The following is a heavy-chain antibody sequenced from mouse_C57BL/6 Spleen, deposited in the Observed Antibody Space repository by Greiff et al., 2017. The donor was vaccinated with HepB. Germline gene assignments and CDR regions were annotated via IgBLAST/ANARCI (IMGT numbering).Heavy chain of an antibody. CDR1: GFNIKDDY. Sequence: VQLQQSGAELVRPGASVKLSCTASGFNIKDDYMHWVKQRPEQGLEWIGWIDPENGDTEYASKFQGKATITADTSSNTAYLHLSSLTSDDTSVYYCTTFYAMDYWGQGPSVTVSS. CDR2: IDPENGDT. V-gene: IGHV14-4*01. CDR3: TTFYAMDY. J-gene: IGHJ4*01.